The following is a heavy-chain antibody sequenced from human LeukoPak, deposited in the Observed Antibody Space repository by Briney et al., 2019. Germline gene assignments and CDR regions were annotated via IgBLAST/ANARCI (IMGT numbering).Heavy chain of an antibody. CDR3: ARPDVGATNFDY. J-gene: IGHJ4*02. CDR1: GFTFSSYS. CDR2: ISSSSSYI. Sequence: PGGSLRLSCAASGFTFSSYSMNWVRQAPGKGLEWVSSISSSSSYIYYADSVKGRFTISRDNAKNSLYLQMNSLRAEDTAVYYCARPDVGATNFDYWGQGTLVTVSS. D-gene: IGHD1-26*01. V-gene: IGHV3-21*01.